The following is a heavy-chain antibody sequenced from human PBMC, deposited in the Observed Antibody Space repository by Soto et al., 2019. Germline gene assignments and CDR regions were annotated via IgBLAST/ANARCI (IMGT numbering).Heavy chain of an antibody. CDR3: AANDYGGQFDY. CDR1: GFTFSRQS. D-gene: IGHD4-17*01. CDR2: IWYHGIDK. Sequence: GGSLRLSCAASGFTFSRQSMHWVRQAPGRGLEWVAVIWYHGIDKYYADSVKGRTTISRDNAKNSLYLQINSLRGDDTAVYYCAANDYGGQFDYWGQGTLVTVSS. J-gene: IGHJ4*02. V-gene: IGHV3-33*03.